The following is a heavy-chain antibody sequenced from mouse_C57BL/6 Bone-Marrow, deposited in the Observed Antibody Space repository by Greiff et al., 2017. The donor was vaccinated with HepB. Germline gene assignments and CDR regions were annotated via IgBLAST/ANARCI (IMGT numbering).Heavy chain of an antibody. CDR1: GFTFSSYA. V-gene: IGHV5-9-1*02. J-gene: IGHJ2*01. Sequence: EVQRVESGEGLVKPGGSLKLSCAASGFTFSSYAMSWVRQTPEKRLEWVAYISSGGDYIYYADTVKGRFTISRDNARNTLYLQMSSLKSEDTAMYYCTRDRYYYGSSYPFDYWGQGTTLTVSS. CDR2: ISSGGDYI. D-gene: IGHD1-1*01. CDR3: TRDRYYYGSSYPFDY.